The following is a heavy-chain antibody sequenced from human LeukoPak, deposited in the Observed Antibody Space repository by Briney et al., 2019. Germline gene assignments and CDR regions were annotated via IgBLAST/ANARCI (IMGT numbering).Heavy chain of an antibody. D-gene: IGHD2-2*01. J-gene: IGHJ6*04. Sequence: SETLSLTCTVSGGSFSSYYWSWIRQPPGKGLEWIGYIYYSGSTNYNPSLKSRVTISVDTSKNEFSLKLSSVTAADTAVYYCASDRICSSTSCYASYYYYGMDVWGKGTTVTVSS. CDR1: GGSFSSYY. CDR3: ASDRICSSTSCYASYYYYGMDV. CDR2: IYYSGST. V-gene: IGHV4-59*01.